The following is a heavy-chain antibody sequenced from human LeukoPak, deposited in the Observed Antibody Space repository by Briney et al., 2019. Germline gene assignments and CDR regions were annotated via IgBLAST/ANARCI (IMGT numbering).Heavy chain of an antibody. D-gene: IGHD5-18*01. CDR3: ARTSYGPRRDYYYYYMDV. Sequence: GGTLRLSCAASGFTFSSYGMSWVRQAPGKGLGWVSAISGSGGSTYYADSVKGRFTISRDNSKNTLYLQMNSLRAEDTAVYYRARTSYGPRRDYYYYYMDVWGKGTTVTVSS. J-gene: IGHJ6*03. CDR2: ISGSGGST. CDR1: GFTFSSYG. V-gene: IGHV3-23*01.